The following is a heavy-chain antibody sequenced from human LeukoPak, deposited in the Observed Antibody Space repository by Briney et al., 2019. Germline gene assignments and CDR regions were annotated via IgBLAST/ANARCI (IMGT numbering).Heavy chain of an antibody. CDR2: IIPIFGTA. Sequence: SVKVSCKASGGTFSSYAISWVRQAPGQGLEWMGRIIPIFGTANYAQKFQGRVTITTDESTSTAYMELSSLRSEDTAVYYWARDPSDYGDRFDYWGQGTLVTVSS. CDR1: GGTFSSYA. CDR3: ARDPSDYGDRFDY. J-gene: IGHJ4*02. V-gene: IGHV1-69*05. D-gene: IGHD4-17*01.